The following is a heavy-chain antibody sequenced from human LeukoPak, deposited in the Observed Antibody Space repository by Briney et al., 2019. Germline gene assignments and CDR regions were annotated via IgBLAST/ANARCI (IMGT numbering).Heavy chain of an antibody. V-gene: IGHV4-4*02. CDR1: GDSLSSSSW. CDR3: AGDGYNGYFDY. Sequence: SETLSLTCAVSGDSLSSSSWWSWVRQPPGKGLEWIGEIYHSGSTNHNPSLKSRVTISVDTSKNQFSLKLTSVTAADTAVYYCAGDGYNGYFDYWGQGTLVTVSS. J-gene: IGHJ4*02. D-gene: IGHD5-24*01. CDR2: IYHSGST.